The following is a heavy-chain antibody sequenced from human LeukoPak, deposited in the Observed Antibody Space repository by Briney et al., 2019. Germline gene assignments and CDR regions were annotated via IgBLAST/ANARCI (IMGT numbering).Heavy chain of an antibody. Sequence: SETLSLTCTVSGGSMTSYYWSWIRQPPGKGLEWTGYIYYSGSTKYNPSLKSRVTISVDTSKNQFSLKLNSMTTADTAVYYCARGGFQSDYWGQGTLVTVSS. D-gene: IGHD2-21*01. CDR2: IYYSGST. V-gene: IGHV4-59*01. CDR3: ARGGFQSDY. J-gene: IGHJ4*02. CDR1: GGSMTSYY.